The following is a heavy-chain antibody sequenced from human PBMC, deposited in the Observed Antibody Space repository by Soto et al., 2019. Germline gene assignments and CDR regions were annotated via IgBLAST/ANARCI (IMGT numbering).Heavy chain of an antibody. V-gene: IGHV4-4*02. CDR1: GGSISSSNW. D-gene: IGHD6-13*01. CDR3: ARDLWSSSSSPPNDY. J-gene: IGHJ4*02. Sequence: PSETLSLTCAVSGGSISSSNWWSWVRQPPGKGLEWIGEIYHSGSTNYNPSLKSRVTISVDKSKNQFSLKLSSVTAADTAVYYCARDLWSSSSSPPNDYWGQGTLVTVSS. CDR2: IYHSGST.